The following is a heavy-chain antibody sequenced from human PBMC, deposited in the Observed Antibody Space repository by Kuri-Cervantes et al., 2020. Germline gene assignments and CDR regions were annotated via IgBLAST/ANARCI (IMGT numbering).Heavy chain of an antibody. CDR2: IIPILGTA. D-gene: IGHD6-19*01. V-gene: IGHV1-69*13. CDR1: GGTFSSYA. CDR3: AREGLGEQWLVRGYYFDY. J-gene: IGHJ4*02. Sequence: SVKVSCKASGGTFSSYAISWVRQAPGQGLEWMGGIIPILGTANYAQKFQGRVTITADESTSPAYMERSSLRSEDTAVYYCAREGLGEQWLVRGYYFDYWARGPL.